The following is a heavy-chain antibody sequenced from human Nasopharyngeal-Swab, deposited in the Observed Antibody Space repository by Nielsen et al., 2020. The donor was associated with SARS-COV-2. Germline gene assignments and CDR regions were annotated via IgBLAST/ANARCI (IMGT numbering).Heavy chain of an antibody. CDR2: IKQDGSEK. J-gene: IGHJ6*02. V-gene: IGHV3-7*01. CDR3: ARDESYYYYCGMDV. CDR1: GFTFSSYW. Sequence: GSLRLSCAASGFTFSSYWMSWVRQAPGKGLEWVANIKQDGSEKYYVDSVKGRFTISRDNAKNSLYLQMNSLRAEDTAVYYCARDESYYYYCGMDVWGQGTTVTVSS.